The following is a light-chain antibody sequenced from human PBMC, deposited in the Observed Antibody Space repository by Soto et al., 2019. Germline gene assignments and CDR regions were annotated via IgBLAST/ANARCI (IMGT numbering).Light chain of an antibody. J-gene: IGKJ1*01. Sequence: EFVLTQSPGTLSLSPGERATLSCRASQTVRNNYLAWYQQKPGQAPRLLIYDASSRATGIPDRFSGGGSGTDFTLTISRLEPEDFAVYYCQQYLTSPKTFGQGTKVEIK. CDR1: QTVRNNY. CDR3: QQYLTSPKT. V-gene: IGKV3-20*01. CDR2: DAS.